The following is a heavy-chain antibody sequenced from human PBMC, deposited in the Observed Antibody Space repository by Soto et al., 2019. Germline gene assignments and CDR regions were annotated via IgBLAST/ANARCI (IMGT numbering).Heavy chain of an antibody. CDR2: IYYSGST. Sequence: QVQLQESGPGLVKPSETLSLTCTVSGGSVSSGSYYWSWIRQPPGKGLEWIGYIYYSGSTNYNPSLTSRATIAVDTSKNRCSLELGSVTAADTAVYYCARGGARYYYGGMDVWGQGTTVTVSS. D-gene: IGHD3-16*01. CDR3: ARGGARYYYGGMDV. V-gene: IGHV4-61*01. CDR1: GGSVSSGSYY. J-gene: IGHJ6*02.